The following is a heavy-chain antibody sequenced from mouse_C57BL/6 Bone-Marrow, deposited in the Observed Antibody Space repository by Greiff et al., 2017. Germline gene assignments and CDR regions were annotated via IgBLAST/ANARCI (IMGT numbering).Heavy chain of an antibody. V-gene: IGHV1-9*01. CDR2: ILPGRGST. CDR1: GYTFTGYW. Sequence: VQLQQSGAELMKPGASVKLSCKATGYTFTGYWIEWVKQRPGHGLEWIGEILPGRGSTNYNVKFKGKATFTADTSSNTAYMQLSSLTTEDSAIYYCARFQAGFAYWGQGTLVTVSA. D-gene: IGHD3-2*02. CDR3: ARFQAGFAY. J-gene: IGHJ3*01.